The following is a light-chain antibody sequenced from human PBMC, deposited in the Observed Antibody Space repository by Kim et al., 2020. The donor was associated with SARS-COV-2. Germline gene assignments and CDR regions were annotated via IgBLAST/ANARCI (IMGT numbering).Light chain of an antibody. V-gene: IGLV1-47*01. J-gene: IGLJ3*02. CDR1: RANIGSNS. Sequence: GQSVTISCSGSRANIGSNSVYWYQQLPGTAPKLLIYRNNQRPSGVPDRFSGSKSGTSASLAISGLRSEVEADYYCAAWDDSLSGWVFGGGTKLTVL. CDR2: RNN. CDR3: AAWDDSLSGWV.